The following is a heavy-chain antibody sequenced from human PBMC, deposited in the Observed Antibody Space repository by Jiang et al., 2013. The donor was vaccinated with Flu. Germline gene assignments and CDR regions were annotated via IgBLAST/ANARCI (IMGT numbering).Heavy chain of an antibody. D-gene: IGHD3-10*01. J-gene: IGHJ4*02. Sequence: ELKKPGASVKVSCKASGYTFRNYALNWVRQAPGQGLEWMGFINTNTRSPTYARGFTGRFVFSLDTSVSTAYLQITSLKAEDTAVYYCAREWWFGELRIPFLDYWGQGTLVSVSS. CDR1: GYTFRNYA. CDR2: INTNTRSP. CDR3: AREWWFGELRIPFLDY. V-gene: IGHV7-4-1*02.